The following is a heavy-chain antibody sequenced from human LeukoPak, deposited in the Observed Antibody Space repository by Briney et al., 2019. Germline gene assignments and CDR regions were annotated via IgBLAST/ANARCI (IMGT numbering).Heavy chain of an antibody. J-gene: IGHJ5*02. CDR1: GYTFTSYG. CDR3: ARDITMIVVAEKWFDP. Sequence: ASVKVSCKASGYTFTSYGISWVRQAPGQGLEWMGWISAYNGNTNYAQKLQGSVTMTTDTSTSTAYMELRSLRSDDTAVYYCARDITMIVVAEKWFDPWGQGTLVTVSS. CDR2: ISAYNGNT. V-gene: IGHV1-18*01. D-gene: IGHD3-22*01.